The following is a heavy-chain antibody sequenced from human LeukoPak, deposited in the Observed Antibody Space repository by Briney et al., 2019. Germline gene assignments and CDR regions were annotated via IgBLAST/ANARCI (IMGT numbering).Heavy chain of an antibody. CDR3: AKYGGYDWRPTDY. CDR2: ISGSGGST. J-gene: IGHJ4*02. CDR1: GFTFGNFA. V-gene: IGHV3-23*01. Sequence: PGGSLRLSCAASGFTFGNFAMSWVRQAPGKGLEWVSAISGSGGSTYYADSVKGRFTISRDNSKNTLYLQMNSLRAEDTAVYYCAKYGGYDWRPTDYWGQGTLVTVSS. D-gene: IGHD5-12*01.